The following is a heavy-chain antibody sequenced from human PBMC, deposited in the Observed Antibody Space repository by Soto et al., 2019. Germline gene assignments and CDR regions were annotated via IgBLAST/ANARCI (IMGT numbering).Heavy chain of an antibody. CDR3: ARRYGYSFDY. D-gene: IGHD1-1*01. V-gene: IGHV4-59*08. CDR2: IYYSGST. CDR1: GGSISSYY. Sequence: QVQLQESGPGLVKPSETLSLTCTVSGGSISSYYWSWIRQPPGKGLEWIGYIYYSGSTNYNPSRKSRVTISVATSRNQFSLKLSSVTAADTAVYYCARRYGYSFDYWGQGTLVTVSS. J-gene: IGHJ4*02.